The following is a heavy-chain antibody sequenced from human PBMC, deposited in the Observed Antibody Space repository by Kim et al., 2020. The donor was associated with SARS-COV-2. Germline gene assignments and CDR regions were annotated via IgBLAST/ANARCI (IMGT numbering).Heavy chain of an antibody. J-gene: IGHJ5*02. CDR1: GFTFSNYW. CDR3: ARGAGSSVFDP. CDR2: IKHDGSGQ. V-gene: IGHV3-7*01. D-gene: IGHD1-26*01. Sequence: GGSLRLSCAASGFTFSNYWMTWVRQTPGKGLEWVASIKHDGSGQYYVDSLKGRFTISRDNAKNSLYLQMNILRAEDTALYHCARGAGSSVFDPWGQGTLVTVSS.